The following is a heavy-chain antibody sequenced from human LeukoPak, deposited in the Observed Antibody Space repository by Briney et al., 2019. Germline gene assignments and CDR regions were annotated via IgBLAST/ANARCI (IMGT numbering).Heavy chain of an antibody. V-gene: IGHV1-69*13. CDR3: ARGPAWIQLCSYFDY. J-gene: IGHJ4*02. CDR1: GGTFSSYA. D-gene: IGHD5-18*01. Sequence: ASVKVSCKASGGTFSSYAISWVRQAPGQGLEWMGGIIPIFGTANYAQKFQGRVTITADESTSTAYMELSSLRSEDTAVYYCARGPAWIQLCSYFDYWGQGTLVTVSS. CDR2: IIPIFGTA.